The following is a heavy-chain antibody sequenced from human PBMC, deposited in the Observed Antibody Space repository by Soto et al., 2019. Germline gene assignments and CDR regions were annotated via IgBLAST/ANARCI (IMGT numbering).Heavy chain of an antibody. V-gene: IGHV1-69*13. J-gene: IGHJ6*02. CDR1: GGAFSNHA. D-gene: IGHD5-18*01. CDR2: IIPIFGTA. Sequence: GASVKVSCKAAGGAFSNHAISWVRQAPGQGLEWMGGIIPIFGTANYAQKFQGRVTITADESTSTAYMELSSLRSEDTAVYYCASKDTAMDYYYYGMDVWGQGTTVTVSS. CDR3: ASKDTAMDYYYYGMDV.